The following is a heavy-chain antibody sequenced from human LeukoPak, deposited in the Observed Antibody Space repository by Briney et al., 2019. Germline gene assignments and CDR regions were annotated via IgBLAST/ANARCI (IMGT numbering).Heavy chain of an antibody. CDR3: ASRGYSWYFDY. V-gene: IGHV4-34*01. CDR2: IYYSGST. CDR1: GGSFSGYY. J-gene: IGHJ4*02. D-gene: IGHD5-18*01. Sequence: SETLSLTCAVYGGSFSGYYWSWIRQPPGKGLEWIGSIYYSGSTYYNPSLKSRVTISVDTSKNQFSLKLSSVTAADTAVNYCASRGYSWYFDYWGQGTLVTVSS.